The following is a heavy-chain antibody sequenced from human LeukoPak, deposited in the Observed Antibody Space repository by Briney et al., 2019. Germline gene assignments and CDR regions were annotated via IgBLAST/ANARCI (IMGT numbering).Heavy chain of an antibody. CDR3: ARDYKYAFDN. V-gene: IGHV3-48*03. D-gene: IGHD5-24*01. Sequence: GGSLRLSCAASGFTFSSYEMNWVRQGPGKGLEWISYITTTDTTKYYTDSVKGRFTISGDKAKNSLYLQMNGLRVEDTAVYYCARDYKYAFDNWGQGTLVTVSS. J-gene: IGHJ4*02. CDR1: GFTFSSYE. CDR2: ITTTDTTK.